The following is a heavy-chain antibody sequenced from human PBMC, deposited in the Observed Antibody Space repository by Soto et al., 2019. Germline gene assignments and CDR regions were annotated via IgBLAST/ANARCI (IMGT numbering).Heavy chain of an antibody. Sequence: PSETLSLPCTVSGCSISSGDYYWSWIRQPPGKGLEWIGYIYYSGSPYYNPSLKSRVTISVDTSKNQFSLKLSSVTAADTAVYYCARTATVTNLVDPWGQGTLVTVSS. D-gene: IGHD4-17*01. V-gene: IGHV4-30-4*01. J-gene: IGHJ5*02. CDR2: IYYSGSP. CDR1: GCSISSGDYY. CDR3: ARTATVTNLVDP.